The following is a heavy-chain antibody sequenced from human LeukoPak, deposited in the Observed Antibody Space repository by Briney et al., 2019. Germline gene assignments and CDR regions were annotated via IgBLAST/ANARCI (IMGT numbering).Heavy chain of an antibody. J-gene: IGHJ5*02. CDR3: TRGRGFDP. Sequence: GGSLRLSCAASGFTFSSYAMSWVRQAPGKGLECVSIISGSGGSTYYADSVKGQFTISRDNSKNTLHLQMNSLRAEDTAIYYCTRGRGFDPWGQGTLVTVSS. CDR2: ISGSGGST. CDR1: GFTFSSYA. V-gene: IGHV3-23*01.